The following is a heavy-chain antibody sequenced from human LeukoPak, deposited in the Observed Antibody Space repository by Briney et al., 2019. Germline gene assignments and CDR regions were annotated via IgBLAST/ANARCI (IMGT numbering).Heavy chain of an antibody. CDR1: GFTFSSYA. Sequence: GRSLRLSCAASGFTFSSYAMHWVRQAPGKGLEWVAVISYDGSNKYYADSVKGRFTISRDNSKNTLYLQMNSLRAEDTAVYYCAKDLGPWQWLVPDWGQGTLVTVSS. CDR3: AKDLGPWQWLVPD. J-gene: IGHJ4*02. D-gene: IGHD6-19*01. V-gene: IGHV3-30-3*01. CDR2: ISYDGSNK.